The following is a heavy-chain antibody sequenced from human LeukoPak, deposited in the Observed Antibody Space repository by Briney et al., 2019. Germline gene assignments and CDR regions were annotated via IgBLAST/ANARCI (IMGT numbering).Heavy chain of an antibody. CDR2: ISAYNGNS. V-gene: IGHV1-18*01. D-gene: IGHD3-22*01. CDR3: ARADYDSSDSYYSTAFDI. Sequence: ASVKVSCKANLWILTTYGISWVRQAPGQGLEWMGWISAYNGNSNYAQSLQGRVTMTTHTSTSTAYMELRSLRSDETAVYYCARADYDSSDSYYSTAFDIWGQGTMVIVSS. J-gene: IGHJ3*02. CDR1: LWILTTYG.